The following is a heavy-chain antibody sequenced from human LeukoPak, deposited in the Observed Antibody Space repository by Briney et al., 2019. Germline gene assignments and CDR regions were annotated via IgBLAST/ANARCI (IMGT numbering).Heavy chain of an antibody. Sequence: GGSLRLSCTASGFTFGDYAMSWVRQAPGKGLEWVGFIRSKAYGGTTEYAASVKGRFTISRDDSKSIAYLQMNGLKTEDTAVYYCTSVGAGAFDYWGQGTLVTVSS. V-gene: IGHV3-49*04. D-gene: IGHD1-26*01. CDR2: IRSKAYGGTT. CDR1: GFTFGDYA. J-gene: IGHJ4*02. CDR3: TSVGAGAFDY.